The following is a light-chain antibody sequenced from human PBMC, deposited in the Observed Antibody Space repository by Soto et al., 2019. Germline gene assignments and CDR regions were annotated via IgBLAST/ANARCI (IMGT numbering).Light chain of an antibody. V-gene: IGLV1-40*01. CDR3: QSYDSSLSGV. Sequence: QSVLTQPPSVSGAPGQRVTISCTWSSSNIGAGYDVHWYQQFPGTAPKLLIYGNSNRPSGVPDRFSGSKSCTSASLAITGLQAEDEADYYCQSYDSSLSGVFGSGTKLTVL. CDR2: GNS. J-gene: IGLJ1*01. CDR1: SSNIGAGYD.